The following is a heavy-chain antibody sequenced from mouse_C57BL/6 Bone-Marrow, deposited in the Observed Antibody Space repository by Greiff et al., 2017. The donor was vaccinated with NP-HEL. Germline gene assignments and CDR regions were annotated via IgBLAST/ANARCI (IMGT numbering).Heavy chain of an antibody. J-gene: IGHJ3*01. CDR1: GYTFTDYN. Sequence: EVKLQQSGPELVKPGASVKMSCKASGYTFTDYNMHWVKQSHGKSLEWIGYINPNNGGTSYNQKFKGKATLTVNKSSSTAYMELRSLTSEDSAVYYCARITAQATTYWGQGTLVTVSA. CDR2: INPNNGGT. CDR3: ARITAQATTY. D-gene: IGHD3-2*02. V-gene: IGHV1-22*01.